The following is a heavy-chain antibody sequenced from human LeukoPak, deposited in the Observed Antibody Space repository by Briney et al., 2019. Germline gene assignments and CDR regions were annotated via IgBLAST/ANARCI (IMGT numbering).Heavy chain of an antibody. CDR3: ATVRAVAGPGVYYFDY. CDR2: FDPEDGET. D-gene: IGHD6-19*01. CDR1: GYTLTELS. V-gene: IGHV1-24*01. J-gene: IGHJ4*02. Sequence: GASVKVSCKVSGYTLTELSMHLVRQAPGKGLEWMGGFDPEDGETIYAQKFQGRVTMTEDTSTDTAYMELSSLRSEDTAVYYCATVRAVAGPGVYYFDYWGQGTLVTVSS.